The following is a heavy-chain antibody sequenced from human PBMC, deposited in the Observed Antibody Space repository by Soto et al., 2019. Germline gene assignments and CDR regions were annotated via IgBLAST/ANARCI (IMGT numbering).Heavy chain of an antibody. CDR2: IDPTDSYV. V-gene: IGHV5-10-1*01. J-gene: IGHJ5*02. D-gene: IGHD3-10*01. Sequence: EVQLVQSGAEVKKPGESLRISCKGSGYSFTRYWISWVRQTPGRGLEWMGKIDPTDSYVKYSPSFQGHVSISADRSVSTAYLQWCSLKASDTAMYYCVRHYGAGSDWFDPWGQGTLVTVSS. CDR1: GYSFTRYW. CDR3: VRHYGAGSDWFDP.